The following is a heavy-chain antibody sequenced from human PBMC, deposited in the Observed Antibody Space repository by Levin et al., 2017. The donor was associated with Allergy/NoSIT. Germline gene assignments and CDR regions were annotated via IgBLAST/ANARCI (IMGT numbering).Heavy chain of an antibody. Sequence: GESLKISCAASGSTFSSYWMHWVRQAPGKGLVWVSRINSDGSSTNNADSVKGRFTISRDNAKNTLYLQMNSLRAEDTAVYYCARSWGDAFDIWGQGTMVTVSS. CDR2: INSDGSST. V-gene: IGHV3-74*01. D-gene: IGHD3-16*01. CDR1: GSTFSSYW. CDR3: ARSWGDAFDI. J-gene: IGHJ3*02.